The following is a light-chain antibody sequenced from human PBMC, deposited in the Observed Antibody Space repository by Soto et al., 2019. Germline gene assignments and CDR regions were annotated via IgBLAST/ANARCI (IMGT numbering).Light chain of an antibody. Sequence: DIVLTQSPGTLSLSPGERATLSCRASQSVDSRFLAWYQQTRGQAPRLLIYRTSTRATGVPDRFSGSGSGTDFTLTISRLAPEDSAVYYCHQYRDKPPWTLGQGTKV. CDR2: RTS. V-gene: IGKV3-20*01. J-gene: IGKJ1*01. CDR3: HQYRDKPPWT. CDR1: QSVDSRF.